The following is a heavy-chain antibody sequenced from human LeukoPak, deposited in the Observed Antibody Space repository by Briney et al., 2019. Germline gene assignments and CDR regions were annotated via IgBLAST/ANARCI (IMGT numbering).Heavy chain of an antibody. CDR1: GFTFSSYG. D-gene: IGHD3-10*01. V-gene: IGHV3-30*03. J-gene: IGHJ4*02. CDR2: ISYDGSNK. CDR3: ASALNYYGPFDY. Sequence: GRSLRLSCAASGFTFSSYGMRWVRQAPGKGLEWVAVISYDGSNKYYADSVKGRLTISRDNSKNTLYLQMNSLRAEDTAVYYCASALNYYGPFDYWGQGTLVTVSS.